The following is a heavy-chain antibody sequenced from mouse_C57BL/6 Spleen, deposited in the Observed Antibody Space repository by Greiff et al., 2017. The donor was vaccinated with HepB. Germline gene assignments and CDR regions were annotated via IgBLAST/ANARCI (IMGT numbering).Heavy chain of an antibody. Sequence: EVHLVESGGGLVQPGGSLKLSCAASGFTFSDYYMYWVRQTPEKRLEWVAYISNGGGSTDYPDTVKGRFTISRDNAKNTLYLQMSRLKSEDTAMYYYASHGGTGYYFDYWGQGTTLTVSS. CDR2: ISNGGGST. J-gene: IGHJ2*01. V-gene: IGHV5-12*01. D-gene: IGHD3-1*01. CDR1: GFTFSDYY. CDR3: ASHGGTGYYFDY.